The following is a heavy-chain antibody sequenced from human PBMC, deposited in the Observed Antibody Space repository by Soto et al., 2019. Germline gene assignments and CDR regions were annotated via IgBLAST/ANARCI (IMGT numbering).Heavy chain of an antibody. CDR2: LSAGGGST. V-gene: IGHV3-23*01. Sequence: GGSLRLSCAASGFTFSTYAMSWVSQAPGKGLEWVSALSAGGGSTYYADSVTGRFTISRDNSMNALYLQMNTLRIEDTAVYYCAHPRGYGVFDAYDIWGQGTMVTVSS. CDR1: GFTFSTYA. D-gene: IGHD4-17*01. J-gene: IGHJ3*02. CDR3: AHPRGYGVFDAYDI.